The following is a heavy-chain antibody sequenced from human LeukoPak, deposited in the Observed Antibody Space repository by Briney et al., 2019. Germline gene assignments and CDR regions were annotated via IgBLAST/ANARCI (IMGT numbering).Heavy chain of an antibody. Sequence: QTGGSLRPSCAASGFTVSSNYMSWVRQAPGKGLEWVSVIYSGGSTYYADSVKGRFTISRDNSKNTLYLQMNSLRAEDTAVYYCARDGHYGSGGLYSYWGQGTLVTVSS. D-gene: IGHD3-10*01. CDR3: ARDGHYGSGGLYSY. CDR1: GFTVSSNY. J-gene: IGHJ4*02. V-gene: IGHV3-53*01. CDR2: IYSGGST.